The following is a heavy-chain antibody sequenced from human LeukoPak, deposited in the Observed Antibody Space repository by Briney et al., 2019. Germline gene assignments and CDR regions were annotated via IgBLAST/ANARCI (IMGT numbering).Heavy chain of an antibody. J-gene: IGHJ4*02. D-gene: IGHD1-26*01. CDR3: ARDMYSGSYYGVNY. Sequence: GGSLRLSCAAPGFSFSDYYMSWIRQAPGKGLEWVSYISSSSYTTYADSVKGRFTISRDNAKNSPYLQMNSLRAEDTAVYYCARDMYSGSYYGVNYWGEGALVTVSS. CDR2: ISSSSYT. V-gene: IGHV3-11*05. CDR1: GFSFSDYY.